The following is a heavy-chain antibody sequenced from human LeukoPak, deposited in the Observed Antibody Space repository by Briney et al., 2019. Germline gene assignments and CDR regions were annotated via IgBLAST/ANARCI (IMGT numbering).Heavy chain of an antibody. CDR1: GFSFSGSA. CDR2: IRSKSNSYAT. V-gene: IGHV3-73*01. D-gene: IGHD3-10*01. Sequence: GGPLRLSCAASGFSFSGSAMHWVRQTSGKGLEWVGRIRSKSNSYATAYAASVKGRFTISRDDSKNMAYLQMSSLKTEDTAVYYCTRQRFGELAWGQGTTVTVSS. CDR3: TRQRFGELA. J-gene: IGHJ6*02.